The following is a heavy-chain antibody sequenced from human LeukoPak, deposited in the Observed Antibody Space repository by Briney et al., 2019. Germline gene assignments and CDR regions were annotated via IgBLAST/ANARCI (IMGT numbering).Heavy chain of an antibody. CDR2: IYYSGST. V-gene: IGHV4-59*01. J-gene: IGHJ4*02. D-gene: IGHD3-9*01. CDR3: ARGQYDILTGYYTFFDY. CDR1: GGSISSYY. Sequence: PSETLSLTCTVSGGSISSYYWSWIRQPPGKGLEWIGYIYYSGSTNYNPSLKSRVTISVDTSKNQFSLKLSSVTAEDTAVYYCARGQYDILTGYYTFFDYWGQGTLVTVSS.